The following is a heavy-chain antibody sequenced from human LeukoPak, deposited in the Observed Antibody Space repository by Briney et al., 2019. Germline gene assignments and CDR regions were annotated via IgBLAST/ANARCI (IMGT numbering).Heavy chain of an antibody. Sequence: PSETLSLTCAVYGGSFSGYYWSWIRQPPVKGLEWIGEINHSGSTNYNPSLKSRVTISVDTSKNQLSLKLSSVTAADTAVYYCARGGRRDGYNYDYWGQGTLVTVSS. CDR3: ARGGRRDGYNYDY. CDR2: INHSGST. V-gene: IGHV4-34*01. J-gene: IGHJ4*02. D-gene: IGHD5-24*01. CDR1: GGSFSGYY.